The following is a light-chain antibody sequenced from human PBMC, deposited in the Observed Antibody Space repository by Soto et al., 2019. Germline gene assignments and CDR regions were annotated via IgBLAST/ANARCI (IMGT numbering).Light chain of an antibody. J-gene: IGKJ4*01. CDR2: DVS. CDR1: QSVSSY. Sequence: EIVLTQSPATLSLSPGERATLSCRASQSVSSYLACYQQKPGQAPRLLIYDVSNRATGIPARFSGSGSGTDFTLTISSLEPEDFAVYYCQQRGTFGGGTKVDIK. V-gene: IGKV3-11*01. CDR3: QQRGT.